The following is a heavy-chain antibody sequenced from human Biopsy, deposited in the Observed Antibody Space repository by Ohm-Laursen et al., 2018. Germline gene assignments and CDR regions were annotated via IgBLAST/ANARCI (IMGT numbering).Heavy chain of an antibody. V-gene: IGHV3-9*01. CDR3: ARDKGGARYGMDV. J-gene: IGHJ6*02. Sequence: SLRLSCAASGFTFDDYGMHWVRQPPGKGLEWVSGIRRNSAIIDYADSVRGRFTISRDNARRFLFLQMNNLKSEDTAFYYCARDKGGARYGMDVWGRGTTVTVSS. CDR2: IRRNSAII. D-gene: IGHD1-26*01. CDR1: GFTFDDYG.